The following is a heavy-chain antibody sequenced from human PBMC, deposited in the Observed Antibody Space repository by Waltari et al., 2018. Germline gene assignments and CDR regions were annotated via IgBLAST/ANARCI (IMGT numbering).Heavy chain of an antibody. J-gene: IGHJ4*02. D-gene: IGHD5-12*01. Sequence: QLVQSGAAVTNPVESLTISCKGSGYSFTSYWIGCVPQMPGKGLEWMGIIYPGESDNRYSPSFKGQVTISADKSISTAYLQWSSLKDSETAMYYCARGGRDGYNYGYWGQGTLVTVSS. CDR3: ARGGRDGYNYGY. CDR1: GYSFTSYW. CDR2: IYPGESDN. V-gene: IGHV5-51*01.